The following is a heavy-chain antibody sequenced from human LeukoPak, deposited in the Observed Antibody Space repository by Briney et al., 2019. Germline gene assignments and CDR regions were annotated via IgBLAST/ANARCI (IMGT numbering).Heavy chain of an antibody. D-gene: IGHD6-6*01. CDR3: ARGRSSLDY. CDR1: GGSISSYY. J-gene: IGHJ4*02. CDR2: IKQDGSEK. V-gene: IGHV3-7*01. Sequence: ETLSLTCTVSGGSISSYYWSWVRQAPGKGLEWVANIKQDGSEKYYVDSVKGRFTISRDNAKNSLYLQMNSLRAEDAAVYYCARGRSSLDYWDQGTLVTVSS.